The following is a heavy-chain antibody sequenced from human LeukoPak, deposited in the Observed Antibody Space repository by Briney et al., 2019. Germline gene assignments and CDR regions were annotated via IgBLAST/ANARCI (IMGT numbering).Heavy chain of an antibody. D-gene: IGHD2-15*01. J-gene: IGHJ5*02. V-gene: IGHV1-2*06. CDR1: GYTFTDYY. CDR3: ARSRSGGENWFDP. Sequence: ASVKVSCKASGYTFTDYYMHWVRQAPGQGLEWVGRINSKSGGTTYAQNFQGRVTMTRDTSISTAYMELSRLRSDDTAVYYCARSRSGGENWFDPWGQGTLVTVSS. CDR2: INSKSGGT.